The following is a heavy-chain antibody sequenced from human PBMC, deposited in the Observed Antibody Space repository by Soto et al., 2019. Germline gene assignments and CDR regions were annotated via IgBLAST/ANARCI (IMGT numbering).Heavy chain of an antibody. Sequence: GASVKVSCKASGGTFSSYAISWVRQAPGQGLEWMGGIIPIFGTANYAQKFQGRVTITADESTSTAYMELSSLRSEDTAVYYCAAHHRDLITMIVVPWFDPWGQGTLVTVSS. CDR2: IIPIFGTA. CDR3: AAHHRDLITMIVVPWFDP. J-gene: IGHJ5*02. V-gene: IGHV1-69*13. CDR1: GGTFSSYA. D-gene: IGHD3-22*01.